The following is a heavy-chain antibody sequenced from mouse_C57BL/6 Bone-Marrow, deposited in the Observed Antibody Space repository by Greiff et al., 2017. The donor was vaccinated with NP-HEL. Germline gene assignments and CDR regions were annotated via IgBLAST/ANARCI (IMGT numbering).Heavy chain of an antibody. CDR1: GYTFTSYG. V-gene: IGHV1-81*01. CDR2: IYPRSGNT. D-gene: IGHD1-1*01. J-gene: IGHJ3*01. Sequence: QVQLQQSGAELARPGASVKLSCKASGYTFTSYGISWVKQRTGQGLEWIGEIYPRSGNTYYNEKFKGKATLTADKSSSTAYMELRSLTSEDSAVYFCARKGGYYGREFAYWGQGTLVTVSA. CDR3: ARKGGYYGREFAY.